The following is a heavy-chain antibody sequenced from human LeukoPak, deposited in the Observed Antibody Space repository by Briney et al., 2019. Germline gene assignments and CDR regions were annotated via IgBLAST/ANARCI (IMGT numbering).Heavy chain of an antibody. CDR1: GGSIGSYY. Sequence: SETLSLTCTVSGGSIGSYYWSWIRQPAGKGLEWVGRIYTSGSTKYDPSLKSGVTMSVETSKNQFSLKLSSVTAADTAVYYCARDRRDDYVWGSYRYHSFDYWGQGTLVTVSS. V-gene: IGHV4-4*07. CDR3: ARDRRDDYVWGSYRYHSFDY. CDR2: IYTSGST. D-gene: IGHD3-16*02. J-gene: IGHJ4*02.